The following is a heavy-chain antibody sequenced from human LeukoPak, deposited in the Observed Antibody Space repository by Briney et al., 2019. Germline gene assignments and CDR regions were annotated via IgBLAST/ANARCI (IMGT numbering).Heavy chain of an antibody. V-gene: IGHV3-21*01. CDR1: GFTFSSYS. CDR3: AKDRTSSYYYYYFGMDV. J-gene: IGHJ6*02. CDR2: ISSSSSYI. Sequence: GGSLRLSCAASGFTFSSYSMNWVRQAPGKGLEWVSSISSSSSYIYYADSVKGRFTISRDNAKNSLYLQMNSLRAEDTAVYYCAKDRTSSYYYYYFGMDVWGQGTTVTVSS. D-gene: IGHD2-2*01.